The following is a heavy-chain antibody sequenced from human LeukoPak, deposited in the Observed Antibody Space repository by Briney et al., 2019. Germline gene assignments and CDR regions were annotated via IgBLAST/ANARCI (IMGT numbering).Heavy chain of an antibody. CDR1: GYTFTGYY. D-gene: IGHD5-12*01. CDR2: INPNSGGT. V-gene: IGHV1-2*02. Sequence: ASLKVSCKASGYTFTGYYMHWVRQAPGQGLEWMGWINPNSGGTNYAQKFQGRVTMTRATSISTAYMELSRLGSDDTAVYYCARDDDIVATIDFDYWGQGTLVTVSS. CDR3: ARDDDIVATIDFDY. J-gene: IGHJ4*02.